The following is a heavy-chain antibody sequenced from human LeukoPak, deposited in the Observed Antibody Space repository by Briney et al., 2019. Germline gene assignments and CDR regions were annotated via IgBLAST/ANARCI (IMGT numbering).Heavy chain of an antibody. Sequence: KTSETLSLTCAVYGGSFSGYYWSWIRQPPGKGLEWIGEINHSGSTNYNPSLKSRVTISVDTSKNQFSLKLSSVAAADTAVYYCARGRLWPELFDYWGQGTLVTVSS. J-gene: IGHJ4*02. CDR3: ARGRLWPELFDY. V-gene: IGHV4-34*01. CDR1: GGSFSGYY. D-gene: IGHD5-18*01. CDR2: INHSGST.